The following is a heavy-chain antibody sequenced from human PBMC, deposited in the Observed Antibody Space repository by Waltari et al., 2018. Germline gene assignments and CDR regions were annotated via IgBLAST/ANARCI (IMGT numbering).Heavy chain of an antibody. V-gene: IGHV4-59*11. CDR1: GGSISSHY. CDR2: IYYSGST. Sequence: QVQLQESGPGLVKPSETLSLTCTVSGGSISSHYWSWIRQPPGKGLECIGYIYYSGSTNYNPSLKSRVTISVDTSKNQFSLKLSSVTAADTAVYYCARGIAAEYYFDYWGQGTLVTVSS. J-gene: IGHJ4*02. CDR3: ARGIAAEYYFDY. D-gene: IGHD6-6*01.